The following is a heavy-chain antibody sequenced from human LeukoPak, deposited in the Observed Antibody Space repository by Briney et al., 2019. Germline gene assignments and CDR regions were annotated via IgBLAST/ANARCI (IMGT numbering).Heavy chain of an antibody. CDR1: GFTFSSYS. J-gene: IGHJ4*02. CDR2: ITGSSSTI. V-gene: IGHV3-48*01. CDR3: ARTGLGMYSFDS. Sequence: GGSLRLSCAASGFTFSSYSMNWVRQAAGKGLEWVSYITGSSSTINYADSVKGRFTISRDKAKNSLYLQMNSLRAEDTAVYYCARTGLGMYSFDSWGQGTLVTVSS. D-gene: IGHD3/OR15-3a*01.